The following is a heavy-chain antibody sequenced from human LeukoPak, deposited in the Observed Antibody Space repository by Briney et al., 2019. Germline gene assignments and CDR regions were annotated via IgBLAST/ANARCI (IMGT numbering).Heavy chain of an antibody. V-gene: IGHV4-34*01. CDR1: GGSFSGYY. Sequence: SETLSLTCAVYGGSFSGYYWTWIRQPPGKGLEWIGKINRGGSTNYNPSLKSRVTISVDTSKNQFSLKLSSVTAADTAVYYCARLVDIVVVPAAIPGWFDPWGQGTLVTVSS. D-gene: IGHD2-2*01. CDR2: INRGGST. CDR3: ARLVDIVVVPAAIPGWFDP. J-gene: IGHJ5*02.